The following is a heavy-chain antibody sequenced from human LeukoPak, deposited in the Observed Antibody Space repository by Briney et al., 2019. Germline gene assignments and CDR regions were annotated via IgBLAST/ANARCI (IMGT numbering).Heavy chain of an antibody. D-gene: IGHD2-2*01. CDR2: ISGSSSDI. V-gene: IGHV3-21*01. Sequence: PGGSLRLSCAASGFTFSSFRMNWVRQVPGKGLEWVSSISGSSSDIYYADSVKGRFTISRDNAKNSLYLQMNSLGAEDTALYYCARDLPYCSSTSCYGDPHSVEPDAFDIWGQGTMVTVSS. J-gene: IGHJ3*02. CDR1: GFTFSSFR. CDR3: ARDLPYCSSTSCYGDPHSVEPDAFDI.